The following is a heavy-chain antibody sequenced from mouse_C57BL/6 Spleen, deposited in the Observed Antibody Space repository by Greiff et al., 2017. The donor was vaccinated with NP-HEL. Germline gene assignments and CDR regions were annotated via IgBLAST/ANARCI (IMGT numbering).Heavy chain of an antibody. V-gene: IGHV1-55*01. Sequence: QVQLQQSGAELVKPGASVKMSCKASGYTFTSYWITWVKQRPGQGLEWIGDIYPGSGSTNYNEKFKSKATLTVDTSSSTAYMQLSSLTSEDSAVYYCARYYDGSRRDYYAMDYWGQGTSVTVSS. CDR2: IYPGSGST. J-gene: IGHJ4*01. CDR1: GYTFTSYW. D-gene: IGHD1-1*01. CDR3: ARYYDGSRRDYYAMDY.